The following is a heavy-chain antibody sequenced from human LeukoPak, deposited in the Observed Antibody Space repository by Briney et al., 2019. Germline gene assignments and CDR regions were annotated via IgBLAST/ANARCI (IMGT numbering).Heavy chain of an antibody. D-gene: IGHD4-17*01. CDR3: ARGTITTVTDS. CDR1: GGSISSSNW. J-gene: IGHJ4*02. Sequence: SGTLSLTCATSGGSISSSNWWTWVRQPPGKGLEWVGEIYLRGNTNYNPSLESRVTISVDESKTQLSLRLESVTAADTAVYYCARGTITTVTDSWGPGTLVTVSS. V-gene: IGHV4-4*02. CDR2: IYLRGNT.